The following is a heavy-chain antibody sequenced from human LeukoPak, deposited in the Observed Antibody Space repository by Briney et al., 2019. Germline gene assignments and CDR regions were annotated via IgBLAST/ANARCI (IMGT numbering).Heavy chain of an antibody. CDR3: ARGRNIEMTTMSGGSDY. J-gene: IGHJ4*02. Sequence: ASVKVSCKASGYTFTDYYMHWVRQAPGQGLEWMGWLNPNSGDTNYAQTFQGRVSMTRDTSISTAYMDLSDLRSDDTAVYYCARGRNIEMTTMSGGSDYWGQGTLFTVSS. D-gene: IGHD5-24*01. V-gene: IGHV1-2*02. CDR2: LNPNSGDT. CDR1: GYTFTDYY.